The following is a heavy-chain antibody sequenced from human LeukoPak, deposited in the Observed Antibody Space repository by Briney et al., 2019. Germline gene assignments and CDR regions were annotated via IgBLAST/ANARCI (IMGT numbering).Heavy chain of an antibody. CDR3: ARDPGLVGATGLDY. CDR2: MNPNSGNT. CDR1: GYTFTSYD. D-gene: IGHD1-26*01. V-gene: IGHV1-8*01. J-gene: IGHJ4*02. Sequence: ASVKVSCKASGYTFTSYDINWVRQATGQGLEWMGWMNPNSGNTGYAQKFQGRVTMTRNTSISTAYMELSSLRSEDTAVYYCARDPGLVGATGLDYWGQGTLVTVSS.